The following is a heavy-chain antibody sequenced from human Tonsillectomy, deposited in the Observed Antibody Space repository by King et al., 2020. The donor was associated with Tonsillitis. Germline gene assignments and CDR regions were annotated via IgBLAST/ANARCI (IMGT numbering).Heavy chain of an antibody. CDR2: ISSSGSTI. D-gene: IGHD2-15*01. J-gene: IGHJ6*02. Sequence: VQLVESGGGLVKPGGSLRLSCAASGFTFSDYYMSWIRQAPGKGLEWVSYISSSGSTIYYADSVKGRFTISRDNAKNSLYLQMNSLRAEDTAVYDCAGEWSARVPRGVGVAATSYYYYGMDVWGQGTTVTVSS. V-gene: IGHV3-11*01. CDR3: AGEWSARVPRGVGVAATSYYYYGMDV. CDR1: GFTFSDYY.